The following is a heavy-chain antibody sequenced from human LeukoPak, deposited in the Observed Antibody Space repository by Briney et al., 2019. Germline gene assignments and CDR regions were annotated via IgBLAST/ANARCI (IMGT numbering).Heavy chain of an antibody. CDR3: ARDRILGTNWFDP. CDR1: GYTFTGYY. CDR2: INPNSGGT. V-gene: IGHV1-2*02. J-gene: IGHJ5*02. Sequence: GASVKVSCKASGYTFTGYYMHWVRQAPGQGLEWMGWINPNSGGTNYAQKFQGRVTMTRDTSISTAYMELSRLRSDDTAVYYCARDRILGTNWFDPWGQGTLVTVSS. D-gene: IGHD1-1*01.